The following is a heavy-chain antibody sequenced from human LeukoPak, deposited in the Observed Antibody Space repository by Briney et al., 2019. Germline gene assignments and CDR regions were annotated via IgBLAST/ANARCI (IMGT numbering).Heavy chain of an antibody. Sequence: PGGSLRLSCAVSGFTFSSYVMSWVRQAPGKGLEWVSAISGSGGSTYYADSVKGRFTISRDNSKNSLYLQMNSLRAEDTAVYYCARDSGYSYGYPFDYWGQGTLVTVSS. CDR2: ISGSGGST. D-gene: IGHD5-18*01. J-gene: IGHJ4*02. CDR3: ARDSGYSYGYPFDY. V-gene: IGHV3-23*01. CDR1: GFTFSSYV.